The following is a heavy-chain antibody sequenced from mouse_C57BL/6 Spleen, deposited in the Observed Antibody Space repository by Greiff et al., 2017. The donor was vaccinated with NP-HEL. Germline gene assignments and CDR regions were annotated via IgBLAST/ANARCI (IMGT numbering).Heavy chain of an antibody. D-gene: IGHD4-1*01. Sequence: VKLQESGAELVKPGASVKISCKASGYAFSSYWMNWVKQRPGKGLEWIGQIYPGDGDTNYNGKFKGKATLTADKSSSTAYMQLSSLTSEDSAVYFCARREKLGTFDYWGQGTTLTVSS. CDR3: ARREKLGTFDY. V-gene: IGHV1-80*01. CDR1: GYAFSSYW. CDR2: IYPGDGDT. J-gene: IGHJ2*01.